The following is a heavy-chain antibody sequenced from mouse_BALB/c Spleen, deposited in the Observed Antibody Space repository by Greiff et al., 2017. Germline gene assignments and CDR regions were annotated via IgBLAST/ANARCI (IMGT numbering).Heavy chain of an antibody. CDR3: ARGGYYGGPFAY. V-gene: IGHV3-6*02. D-gene: IGHD2-3*01. CDR2: ISYDGSN. J-gene: IGHJ3*01. Sequence: EVKLQESGPGLVKPSQSLSLTCSVTGYSITSGYYWNWIRQFPGNKLEWMGYISYDGSNNYNPSLKNRISITRDTSKNQFFLKLNSVTTEDTATYYCARGGYYGGPFAYWGQGTLVTVSA. CDR1: GYSITSGYY.